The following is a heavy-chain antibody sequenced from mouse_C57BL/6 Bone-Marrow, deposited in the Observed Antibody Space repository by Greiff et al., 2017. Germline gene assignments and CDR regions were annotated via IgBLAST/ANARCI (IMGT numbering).Heavy chain of an antibody. Sequence: VQLQQPGAELVRPGTSVKLSCKASGYTFTSYWMHWVKQRPGQGLEWIGEIDPSDSYTNYNQKFKGKATLTVDTSSSTAYMQLSSLTSEDSAVYYCLYAWFAYWGQGTLVTVSA. CDR2: IDPSDSYT. V-gene: IGHV1-59*01. J-gene: IGHJ3*01. CDR1: GYTFTSYW. D-gene: IGHD1-1*01. CDR3: LYAWFAY.